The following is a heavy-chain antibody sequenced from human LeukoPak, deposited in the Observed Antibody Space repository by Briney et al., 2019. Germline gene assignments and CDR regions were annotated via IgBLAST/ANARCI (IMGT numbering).Heavy chain of an antibody. D-gene: IGHD6-25*01. CDR3: ARRTDSGWKWFDP. J-gene: IGHJ5*02. CDR1: GYRFTSYW. V-gene: IGHV5-51*01. Sequence: GSLKISCKASGYRFTSYWIGWVRQMPGKGLEWMGVIHPGEYERRYSPSFEGQVTISADKSISTAYMQWSSLEASDTAMYYCARRTDSGWKWFDPWGQGTLVTVSS. CDR2: IHPGEYER.